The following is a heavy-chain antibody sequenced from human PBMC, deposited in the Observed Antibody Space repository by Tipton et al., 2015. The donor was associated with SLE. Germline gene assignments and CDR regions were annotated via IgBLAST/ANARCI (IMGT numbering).Heavy chain of an antibody. CDR3: ARRGGY. CDR1: GGSISSHY. J-gene: IGHJ4*02. Sequence: TLSLTCTVSGGSISSHYWSWIRQPPGKGLEWIGYIYYSGSTYYNPSLKSRVTISVDTSKNQFSLKLSSVTAADTAVYYCARRGGYWGQGTLVTVSS. D-gene: IGHD3-16*01. CDR2: IYYSGST. V-gene: IGHV4-59*11.